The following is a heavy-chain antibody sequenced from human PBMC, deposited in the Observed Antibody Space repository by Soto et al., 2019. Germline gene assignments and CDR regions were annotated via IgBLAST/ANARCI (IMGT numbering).Heavy chain of an antibody. CDR3: ARCGVLRFNWFDP. CDR2: IYHSGST. D-gene: IGHD3-3*01. Sequence: PETLSLTCAVSGGSISSSNWWSGVRQPPGKGLEWIGEIYHSGSTNYNPSLKSQVTISVDKSKNQFSLKLSSVTAADTAVYYCARCGVLRFNWFDPWGQGTLVTVSS. V-gene: IGHV4-4*03. J-gene: IGHJ5*02. CDR1: GGSISSSNW.